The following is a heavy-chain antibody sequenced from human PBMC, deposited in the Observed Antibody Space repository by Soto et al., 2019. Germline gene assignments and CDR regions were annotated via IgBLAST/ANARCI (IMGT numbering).Heavy chain of an antibody. J-gene: IGHJ5*02. Sequence: EVQLVESGGGLVKPGGSLRLSCAASGFTFSSYSMNWVRQAPGKGLEWVSSISSSSSYVYYADSVKGRFTISRDNAKTSLYLQMNSLRAEDTAVYYCASELERRGGWFDPWGQGTLVTVSS. CDR3: ASELERRGGWFDP. D-gene: IGHD1-1*01. CDR1: GFTFSSYS. CDR2: ISSSSSYV. V-gene: IGHV3-21*06.